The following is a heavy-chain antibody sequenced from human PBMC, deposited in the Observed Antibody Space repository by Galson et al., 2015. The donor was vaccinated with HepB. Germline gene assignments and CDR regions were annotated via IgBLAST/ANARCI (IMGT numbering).Heavy chain of an antibody. V-gene: IGHV3-7*01. CDR1: GFTFSNYW. D-gene: IGHD3-10*01. Sequence: SLRLSCAASGFTFSNYWMGWVRQAPGKGLEWVANIKRDGSEEYYVDTVKGRFTISRDNAKNSLYLQMTSLRAEDTAVYYCAREALWFGELLVEGMSRYYYYGMDVWGQGTTVTVSS. CDR2: IKRDGSEE. CDR3: AREALWFGELLVEGMSRYYYYGMDV. J-gene: IGHJ6*02.